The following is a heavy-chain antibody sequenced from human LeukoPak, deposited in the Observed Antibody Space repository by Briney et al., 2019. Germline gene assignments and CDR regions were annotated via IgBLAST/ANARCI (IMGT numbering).Heavy chain of an antibody. Sequence: PSETLSLTCAVYGESLSGHHWTFIRQPPGKGLEWIGEINHSGTTYYNPSLKSRVTISVDTSKHKFSQNLNSVTAADTAVYYCAKGARSNRYNWNGLINWFDPWGQGTLVTVSS. CDR2: INHSGTT. CDR1: GESLSGHH. J-gene: IGHJ5*02. D-gene: IGHD1-20*01. V-gene: IGHV4-34*01. CDR3: AKGARSNRYNWNGLINWFDP.